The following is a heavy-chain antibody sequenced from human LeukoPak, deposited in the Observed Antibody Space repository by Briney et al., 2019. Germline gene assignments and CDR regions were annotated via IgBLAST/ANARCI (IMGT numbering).Heavy chain of an antibody. CDR1: GGSISSGSYF. V-gene: IGHV4-61*02. CDR3: ARGKWLRFIPI. D-gene: IGHD5-12*01. Sequence: SETLSLTCTVSGGSISSGSYFWSWIRQPAGKGLEWIGRIYTSGTTNYSPSLKSRVTISVDTSKNQFSLKLSSVTAADTAVYYCARGKWLRFIPIWGQGTLVTVSS. CDR2: IYTSGTT. J-gene: IGHJ4*02.